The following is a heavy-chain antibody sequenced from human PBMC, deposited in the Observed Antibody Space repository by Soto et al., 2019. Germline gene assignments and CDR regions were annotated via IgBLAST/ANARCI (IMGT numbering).Heavy chain of an antibody. J-gene: IGHJ5*01. D-gene: IGHD3-16*01. CDR3: AREEGGGPFAS. CDR2: IDSVEET. Sequence: PGGSLRLSCAASGCMFSAYVMNWVRQAPGKGLEWVSDIDSVEETSYTDSVKGRFTISRDNSRDMLFLQMDNLRSEDTAVYYCAREEGGGPFASWGHGTLVTVS. CDR1: GCMFSAYV. V-gene: IGHV3-23*01.